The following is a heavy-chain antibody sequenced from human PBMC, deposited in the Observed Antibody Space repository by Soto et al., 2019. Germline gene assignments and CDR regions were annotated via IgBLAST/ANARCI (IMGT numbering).Heavy chain of an antibody. Sequence: EVQLLESGGGLVQPGGSLRLSCAASGFVFSSYAMSWVRQAPGKGLEWVSTISGSGGNTYYADSVKGRFTISRDNSKNTLYLQMISLRAEDTASYYCAKDPRVHYYGSGSSSYWGQGTLVTVSS. CDR3: AKDPRVHYYGSGSSSY. V-gene: IGHV3-23*01. CDR1: GFVFSSYA. D-gene: IGHD3-10*01. CDR2: ISGSGGNT. J-gene: IGHJ4*02.